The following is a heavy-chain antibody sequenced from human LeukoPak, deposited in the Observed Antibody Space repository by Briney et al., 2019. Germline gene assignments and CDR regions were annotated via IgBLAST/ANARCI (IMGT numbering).Heavy chain of an antibody. D-gene: IGHD3-10*01. V-gene: IGHV3-30*04. CDR1: GFTFSNYA. CDR2: ISYDGSNK. CDR3: ARGRSGSHHFDS. J-gene: IGHJ4*02. Sequence: PGGSLRLSCAASGFTFSNYAMHWVRQAPGKGLKWVAIISYDGSNKYYADSVKGRFTISRDNSKNTLYLQMNSLRADDTAVYYCARGRSGSHHFDSWGQGTLVTVPS.